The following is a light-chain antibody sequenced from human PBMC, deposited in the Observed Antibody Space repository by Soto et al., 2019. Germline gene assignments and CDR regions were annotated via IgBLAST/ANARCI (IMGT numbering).Light chain of an antibody. Sequence: EIVMTQSPATLSVSPGERATLSCRASQSVSSNLAWYQQNPGQAPRLLIYGASTRATGIPARFSGSGSGTEFTLTIGSLQSEDFAVYYCQQYNNWPRTFGQGTKVEI. CDR1: QSVSSN. CDR2: GAS. V-gene: IGKV3-15*01. CDR3: QQYNNWPRT. J-gene: IGKJ1*01.